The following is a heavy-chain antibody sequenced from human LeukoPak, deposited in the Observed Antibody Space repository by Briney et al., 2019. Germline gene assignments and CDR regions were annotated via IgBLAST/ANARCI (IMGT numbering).Heavy chain of an antibody. Sequence: PGGSLRLSCAASGFTFSSYWMHWVRQAPGKGLVWVSRINSDGSISNYADSVKGRFTISRDNAKNTLYLLVNSLRAEDTAVYYCARDGYCSSTSCFDHWGQGTLVTVSS. CDR2: INSDGSIS. CDR3: ARDGYCSSTSCFDH. D-gene: IGHD2-2*03. J-gene: IGHJ4*02. V-gene: IGHV3-74*01. CDR1: GFTFSSYW.